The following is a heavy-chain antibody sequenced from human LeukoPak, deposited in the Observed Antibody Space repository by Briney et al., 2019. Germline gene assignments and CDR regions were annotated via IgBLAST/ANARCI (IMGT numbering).Heavy chain of an antibody. CDR2: ISSSGSTI. CDR1: GFTFSDYY. J-gene: IGHJ6*03. CDR3: ARDHYFYYMDA. Sequence: GGSLRLSCAASGFTFSDYYMSWIRQAPGKGLEWVSYISSSGSTIYYADSVKGRFTISRDNAENSLYLQMNSLRAEDTAVYYCARDHYFYYMDAWGKGTTVTVSS. V-gene: IGHV3-11*04.